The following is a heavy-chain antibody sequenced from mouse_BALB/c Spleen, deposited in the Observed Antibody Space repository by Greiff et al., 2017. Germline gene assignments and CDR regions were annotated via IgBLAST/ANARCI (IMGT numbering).Heavy chain of an antibody. D-gene: IGHD2-4*01. Sequence: QVQLQQPGAELVRPGASVKLSCKASGYTFTSYWINWVKQRPGQGLEWIGNIYPSDSYTNYNQKFKDKATLTVDKSPSTAYMQLSSPTSEDSAVYYCTRGLRRVFAYWGQGTLVTVSA. CDR1: GYTFTSYW. V-gene: IGHV1-69*02. CDR3: TRGLRRVFAY. CDR2: IYPSDSYT. J-gene: IGHJ3*01.